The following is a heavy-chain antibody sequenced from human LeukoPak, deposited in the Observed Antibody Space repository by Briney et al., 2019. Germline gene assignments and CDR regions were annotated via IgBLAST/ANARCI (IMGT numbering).Heavy chain of an antibody. Sequence: PSETLSLTCAVYGGSFSGYYWSWIRQPPGQGLEWIGEINHSGSTNYNPSLKSRVTISVDTSKNQFSLKLSSVTAADTAVYYCARSTFGGVIAYDAFDIWGQGTMVTVSS. J-gene: IGHJ3*02. V-gene: IGHV4-34*01. CDR3: ARSTFGGVIAYDAFDI. CDR2: INHSGST. D-gene: IGHD3-16*02. CDR1: GGSFSGYY.